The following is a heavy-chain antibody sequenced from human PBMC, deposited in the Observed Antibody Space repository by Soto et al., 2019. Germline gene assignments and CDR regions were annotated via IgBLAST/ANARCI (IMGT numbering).Heavy chain of an antibody. CDR1: GGSFSGYY. D-gene: IGHD3-10*01. Sequence: SETLSLTCAVYGGSFSGYYWSWIRQPPGKGLEWIGEINHSGSTNYNPSLKSRVTISVDTSKNQVSLKLSSVTAADTAVYYCAGGIGYYYGSGSSSIYGMHVWGQGTTVTVSS. J-gene: IGHJ6*02. CDR2: INHSGST. V-gene: IGHV4-34*01. CDR3: AGGIGYYYGSGSSSIYGMHV.